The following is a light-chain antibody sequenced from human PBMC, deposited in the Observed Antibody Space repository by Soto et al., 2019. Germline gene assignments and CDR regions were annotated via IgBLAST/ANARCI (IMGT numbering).Light chain of an antibody. V-gene: IGKV1-39*01. J-gene: IGKJ4*01. Sequence: DVQVTQSPSSLSASVGDRVTITCRASQNINNYLNWYQQKPGKAPKLLISVESNLQSGVPSRFSGRGSGTEFTLTISSLQPEDFATYYCLQYSGYVPAFGGGTKVDIK. CDR1: QNINNY. CDR2: VES. CDR3: LQYSGYVPA.